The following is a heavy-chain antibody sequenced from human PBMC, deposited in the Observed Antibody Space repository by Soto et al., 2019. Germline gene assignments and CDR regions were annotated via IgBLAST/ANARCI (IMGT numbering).Heavy chain of an antibody. CDR1: GGTFSSYA. D-gene: IGHD4-17*01. V-gene: IGHV1-69*01. CDR3: ARGASDYGGNSVDFDY. CDR2: IIPIFGTA. Sequence: QVQLVQSGAEVKKPGSSVKVSCKASGGTFSSYAISWVRQAPGQGLEWMGGIIPIFGTANYAQKFQGRVTITADECTSTAYMELSSLRSEDTAVYYCARGASDYGGNSVDFDYWGQGTLVTVSS. J-gene: IGHJ4*02.